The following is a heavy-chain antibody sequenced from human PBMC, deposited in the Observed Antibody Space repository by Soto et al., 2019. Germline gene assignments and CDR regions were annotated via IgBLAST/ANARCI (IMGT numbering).Heavy chain of an antibody. Sequence: PSETLSLTCSVSGVSMRNSYWTWIRQSAGKGLEWIGRISTSGNTNYNPSLNSRITMSVDTSKNQVSLKLTSVTAADTAVYYCARGGGVPALGDPWGQGTLVTVSS. CDR1: GVSMRNSY. CDR2: ISTSGNT. J-gene: IGHJ5*02. CDR3: ARGGGVPALGDP. V-gene: IGHV4-4*07. D-gene: IGHD3-16*01.